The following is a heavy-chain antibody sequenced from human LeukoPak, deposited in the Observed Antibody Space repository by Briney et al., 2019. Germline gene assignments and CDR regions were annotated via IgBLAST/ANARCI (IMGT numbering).Heavy chain of an antibody. Sequence: SETLSLTCTVSGGSISSSSYYWGWIRQPPGKGLEWIGSIYYSGSTYYNPSLKSRVTISVDTSKNQFSPKLSSVTAADTAVYYCARDSSCSGGSCYGQSDYWGQGTLVTVSS. CDR1: GGSISSSSYY. V-gene: IGHV4-39*07. CDR2: IYYSGST. CDR3: ARDSSCSGGSCYGQSDY. J-gene: IGHJ4*02. D-gene: IGHD2-15*01.